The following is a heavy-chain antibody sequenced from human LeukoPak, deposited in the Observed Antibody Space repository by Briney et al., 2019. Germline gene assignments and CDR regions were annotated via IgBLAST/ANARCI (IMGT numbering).Heavy chain of an antibody. CDR1: NYSISGSNW. Sequence: PSDTLSLTCTVSNYSISGSNWWGWIRQPPGKGLEWIAYIYYSGATYYNTLFRSRATVSVDMSENHFALKLTSVTAVDTAVYYCARESRPFCPFAFWGQGVLVTVSS. D-gene: IGHD2-2*01. J-gene: IGHJ4*02. CDR3: ARESRPFCPFAF. V-gene: IGHV4-28*03. CDR2: IYYSGAT.